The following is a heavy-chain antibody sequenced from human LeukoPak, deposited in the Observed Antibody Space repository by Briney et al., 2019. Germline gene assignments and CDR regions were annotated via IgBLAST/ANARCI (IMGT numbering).Heavy chain of an antibody. D-gene: IGHD6-19*01. J-gene: IGHJ6*02. CDR3: ARDAVAGTEDGYYYYGMDV. Sequence: PGGSLRLSCAASGFTFSSYAMHRVRQAPGKGLEWVAVISYDGSNKYYADSVKGRFTISRDNSKNTLYLQMNSLRAEDTAVYYCARDAVAGTEDGYYYYGMDVWGQGTTVTVSS. V-gene: IGHV3-30-3*01. CDR2: ISYDGSNK. CDR1: GFTFSSYA.